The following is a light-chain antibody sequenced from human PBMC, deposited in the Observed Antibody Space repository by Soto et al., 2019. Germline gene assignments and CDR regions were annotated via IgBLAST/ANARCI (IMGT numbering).Light chain of an antibody. CDR1: QGVSTW. Sequence: IQMTQSPSSVSASVGDRVTITCRASQGVSTWLAWYQQKPGKAPNLLIYTASSFQSGVPSRFSGSGSGTDFTLTSSSLQPEDFATYYCQQTTTFPLTFGGGTKVEI. V-gene: IGKV1D-12*01. CDR2: TAS. CDR3: QQTTTFPLT. J-gene: IGKJ4*01.